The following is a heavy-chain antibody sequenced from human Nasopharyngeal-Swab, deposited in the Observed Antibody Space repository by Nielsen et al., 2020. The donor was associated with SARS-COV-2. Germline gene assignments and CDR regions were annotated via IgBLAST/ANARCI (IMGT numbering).Heavy chain of an antibody. CDR2: ISGSGGST. Sequence: GGSLRLSCAAPGFTFSSYAMSWVRQAPGKGLEWVSAISGSGGSTYYADSVKGRFTISRDNSKNTPYLQMNSLRAEDTAVYYCAKRPTGSTFGDWGQGTLVTVSS. J-gene: IGHJ4*02. CDR3: AKRPTGSTFGD. CDR1: GFTFSSYA. D-gene: IGHD3-16*01. V-gene: IGHV3-23*01.